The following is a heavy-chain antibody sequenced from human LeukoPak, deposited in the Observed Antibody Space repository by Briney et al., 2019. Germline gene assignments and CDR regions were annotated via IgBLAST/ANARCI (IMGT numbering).Heavy chain of an antibody. CDR1: GGSISSYY. V-gene: IGHV4-59*01. CDR2: IYYSGST. D-gene: IGHD1-1*01. CDR3: ARGPNWYYFDY. J-gene: IGHJ4*02. Sequence: SSETLSLTCTVSGGSISSYYWSWIRQPPGKGLEWIGYIYYSGSTNYSPSLKSRVTISVDTSKNQFSLKLSSVTAADTAVYYCARGPNWYYFDYWGQGTLVTVSS.